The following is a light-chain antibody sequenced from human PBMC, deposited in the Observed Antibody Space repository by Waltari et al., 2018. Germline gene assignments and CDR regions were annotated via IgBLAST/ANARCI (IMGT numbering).Light chain of an antibody. CDR1: SSEGGGTNY. J-gene: IGLJ1*01. V-gene: IGLV2-14*01. CDR3: SSYRGNKTLLYV. Sequence: QSALTQPASVSGPPGQPITISCTGTSSEGGGTNYVLWYQQYPGKAPKLIIYEVTNRPSGVSNRFSGSKSGNTASLTISGLQSEDEADYFCSSYRGNKTLLYVFGTGTTVTVL. CDR2: EVT.